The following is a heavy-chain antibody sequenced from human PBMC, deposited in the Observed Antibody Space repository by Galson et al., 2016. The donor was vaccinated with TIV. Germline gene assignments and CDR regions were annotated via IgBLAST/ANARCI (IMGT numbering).Heavy chain of an antibody. Sequence: SVKVSCKASGGTFSTYAISWVRQAPGQGLEWMGGIIPIFDTTNYAEKFQGRVTITADESTSTAYMELSSPRSEDTAIYYCALTYCGGDCYPPGGMDVWGQGILVSVSS. J-gene: IGHJ4*02. CDR2: IIPIFDTT. D-gene: IGHD2-21*02. V-gene: IGHV1-69*13. CDR3: ALTYCGGDCYPPGGMDV. CDR1: GGTFSTYA.